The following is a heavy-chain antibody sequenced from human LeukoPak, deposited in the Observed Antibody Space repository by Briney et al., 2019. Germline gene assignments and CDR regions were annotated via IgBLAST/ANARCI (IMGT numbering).Heavy chain of an antibody. CDR2: ISSSSSYI. Sequence: GGSLRLSYAASGFTFSSYSMNWVRQAPGKGLEWVSSISSSSSYIYYADSVKGRFTISRDNAKNSLYLQMNSLRAEDTAVYYCARSEGLGAFDIWGQGTMVTVSS. CDR1: GFTFSSYS. J-gene: IGHJ3*02. D-gene: IGHD3-3*01. CDR3: ARSEGLGAFDI. V-gene: IGHV3-21*01.